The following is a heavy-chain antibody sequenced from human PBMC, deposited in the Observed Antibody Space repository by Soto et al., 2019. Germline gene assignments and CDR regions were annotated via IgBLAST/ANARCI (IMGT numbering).Heavy chain of an antibody. CDR3: ARDNPGPGSYYHPLDY. V-gene: IGHV3-33*01. Sequence: QVQLVESGGGVVQPGRSLRLSCAASGFTFSSYGMHWVRQAPGKGLEWVAVIWYDGSNKYYADSVKGRFTISRDNSKNTLYLKMNSLRAEDTAVYYCARDNPGPGSYYHPLDYWGKGTLVTVSS. D-gene: IGHD3-10*01. CDR2: IWYDGSNK. J-gene: IGHJ4*02. CDR1: GFTFSSYG.